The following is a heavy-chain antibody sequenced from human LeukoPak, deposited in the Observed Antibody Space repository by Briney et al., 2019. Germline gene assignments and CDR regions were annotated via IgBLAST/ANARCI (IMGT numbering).Heavy chain of an antibody. CDR1: GGSISSSSSY. J-gene: IGHJ4*02. V-gene: IGHV4-39*01. D-gene: IGHD3-3*01. CDR2: IYYSGST. Sequence: SETLSLTCTVSGGSISSSSSYWGWIRQPPGKGLEWIGSIYYSGSTYYNPSLKSRVTISVDTSKNQFSLKLSSVTAADTAVYYCESQYYDFWSGYYGWGQGTLVTVSS. CDR3: ESQYYDFWSGYYG.